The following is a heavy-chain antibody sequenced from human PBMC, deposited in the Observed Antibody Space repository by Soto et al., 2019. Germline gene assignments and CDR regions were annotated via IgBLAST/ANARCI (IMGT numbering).Heavy chain of an antibody. J-gene: IGHJ5*02. CDR2: IIPIFGTA. CDR1: GGTFSSYA. Sequence: ASVKVSCKASGGTFSSYAISWVRQAPGQGLEWMGGIIPIFGTANYAQKFQGRVTITADESTSTAYMELSSLRSEDTAVYYCARETKAAAGHNWFDPWGQGTLVTVSS. CDR3: ARETKAAAGHNWFDP. D-gene: IGHD6-13*01. V-gene: IGHV1-69*13.